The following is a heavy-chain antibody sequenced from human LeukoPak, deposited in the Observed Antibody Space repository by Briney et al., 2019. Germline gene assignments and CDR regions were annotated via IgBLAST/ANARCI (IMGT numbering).Heavy chain of an antibody. CDR3: ARSLSRAARPDYYYGMDV. CDR2: IYYSGST. J-gene: IGHJ6*02. Sequence: SETLSLTCTVSGGSISSSSYYWGWIRQPPGKGLEWIGSIYYSGSTYYNPSLKSRVTISVGTSKNQFSLKLSSVTAADTAVYYCARSLSRAARPDYYYGMDVWGQGTTVTVSS. D-gene: IGHD6-6*01. V-gene: IGHV4-39*01. CDR1: GGSISSSSYY.